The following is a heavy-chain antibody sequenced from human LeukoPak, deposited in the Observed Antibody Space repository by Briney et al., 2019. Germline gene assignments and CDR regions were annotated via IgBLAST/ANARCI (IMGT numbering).Heavy chain of an antibody. CDR3: TRRGGDLYYYDSSGYYD. D-gene: IGHD3-22*01. Sequence: GGSLRLSCAASGFTFSGSAMHWVRQASGKGLEWVGRIRSKANSYATAYAASVKGRFTISRDDSKNTAYLQMNSLKTEDTAVYYCTRRGGDLYYYDSSGYYDWGQGTLVTVSS. CDR1: GFTFSGSA. J-gene: IGHJ4*02. V-gene: IGHV3-73*01. CDR2: IRSKANSYAT.